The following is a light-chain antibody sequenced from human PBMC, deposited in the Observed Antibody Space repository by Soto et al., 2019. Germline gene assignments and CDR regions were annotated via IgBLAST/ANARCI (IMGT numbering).Light chain of an antibody. V-gene: IGLV2-8*01. Sequence: QSVLTQPPSASGSPGQSVTISCTGTSSDVGGYNSVSWYQQHPGQAPKLMFYEVSKRPSGVPDRFSATKSDNTASLTVSGLQAEDEADYYCSSYAGSKNLVFGGGTKVTVL. J-gene: IGLJ2*01. CDR3: SSYAGSKNLV. CDR1: SSDVGGYNS. CDR2: EVS.